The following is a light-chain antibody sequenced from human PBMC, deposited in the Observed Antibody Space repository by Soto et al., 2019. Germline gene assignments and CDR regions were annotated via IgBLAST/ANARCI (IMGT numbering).Light chain of an antibody. CDR2: DAS. V-gene: IGKV1-5*02. CDR1: QSVTDW. Sequence: DIQMTQSPSTLSASVGDRVTIICRASQSVTDWLAWYQQKPGKAPNLLIYDASRLQSGIPSRFSGSGSGTEFTLTFSSLQPDDFATYYCQQYTTCPYTFGQGTKLEI. J-gene: IGKJ2*01. CDR3: QQYTTCPYT.